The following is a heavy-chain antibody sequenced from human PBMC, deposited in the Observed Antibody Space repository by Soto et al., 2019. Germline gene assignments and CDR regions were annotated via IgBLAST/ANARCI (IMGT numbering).Heavy chain of an antibody. D-gene: IGHD6-6*01. CDR1: GFIFSSDW. CDR2: INTDGRDT. V-gene: IGHV3-74*01. Sequence: GGSLILSCAASGFIFSSDWLHWVRQAPGGGLVWVARINTDGRDTSYAGSVKGRFTISRDNFKDTLYLQMNSLGAEDTAMYYWARDRPGSQHYFDFWGPGILVTVSS. J-gene: IGHJ4*02. CDR3: ARDRPGSQHYFDF.